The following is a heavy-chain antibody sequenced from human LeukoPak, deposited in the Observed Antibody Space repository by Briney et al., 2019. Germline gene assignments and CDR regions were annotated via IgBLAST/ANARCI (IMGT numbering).Heavy chain of an antibody. D-gene: IGHD2-15*01. J-gene: IGHJ4*02. V-gene: IGHV1-18*01. CDR2: ISAYNGNT. CDR1: GYTFTSYG. Sequence: ASVKVSCKASGYTFTSYGISWVRQAPGQGLECMGWISAYNGNTNYAQKLQGRVTMTTDTSTSTAYMELRSLRSDDTAVYYCARVARGGSCPDYWGQGTLVTVSS. CDR3: ARVARGGSCPDY.